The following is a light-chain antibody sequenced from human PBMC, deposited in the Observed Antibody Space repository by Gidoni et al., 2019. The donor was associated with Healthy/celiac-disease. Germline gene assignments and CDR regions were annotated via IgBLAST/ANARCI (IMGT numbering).Light chain of an antibody. CDR1: QSVSSN. J-gene: IGKJ2*01. V-gene: IGKV3-15*01. Sequence: EIVMTQSPATLSVSPGERAPLSCRASQSVSSNLAWYQQKPGQAPRHLIYGASTRATGIPARFSGSGSGTEFTLTISSLQSEDFAVYYCQQYNNWPPYTFGQGTKLEIK. CDR3: QQYNNWPPYT. CDR2: GAS.